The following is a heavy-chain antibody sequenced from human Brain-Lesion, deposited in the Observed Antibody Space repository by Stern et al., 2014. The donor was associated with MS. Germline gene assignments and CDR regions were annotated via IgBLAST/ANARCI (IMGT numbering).Heavy chain of an antibody. D-gene: IGHD2-15*01. CDR2: IYYSGNT. V-gene: IGHV4-39*01. J-gene: IGHJ5*02. CDR3: AGEEDIRYCSGGSCTGNWFDP. CDR1: GGSVSSTSYA. Sequence: QLQLQESGPGLVKPSETLSLTCTVAGGSVSSTSYAWAWIRQPPGKGLEWIGTIYYSGNTYYSPSLKSRITISLDTSQNQFSLPLRSVTAADTAVYYCAGEEDIRYCSGGSCTGNWFDPWGQGTLVTVSS.